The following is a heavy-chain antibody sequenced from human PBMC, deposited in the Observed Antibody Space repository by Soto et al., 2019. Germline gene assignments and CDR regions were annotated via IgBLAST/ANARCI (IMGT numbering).Heavy chain of an antibody. CDR3: ASRYGGNSRASIGY. Sequence: QVQLQQWGAGLLKPSETLSLTCAVYGGSFSGYYWSWIRQPPGKGLEWIGEINHSGSTNYNPSLKSRVTISVDTSKNQFSLKLSSVTAADTAVHYCASRYGGNSRASIGYWGQGTLVTVSS. J-gene: IGHJ4*02. CDR2: INHSGST. D-gene: IGHD2-21*02. V-gene: IGHV4-34*01. CDR1: GGSFSGYY.